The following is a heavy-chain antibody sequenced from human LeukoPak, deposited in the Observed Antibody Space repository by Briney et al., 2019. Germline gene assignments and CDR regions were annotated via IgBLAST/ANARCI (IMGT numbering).Heavy chain of an antibody. CDR2: IDNDGSST. CDR3: AKDIGYQLLSGWFDP. V-gene: IGHV3-74*01. J-gene: IGHJ5*02. D-gene: IGHD2-2*01. CDR1: GFTFSSYW. Sequence: GGSLRLSCAASGFTFSSYWMHWVRQVPGKGLVWVARIDNDGSSTSYADSVKGRFTISRDNAKNSLYLQMNSLRAEDTALYYCAKDIGYQLLSGWFDPWGQGTLVTVSS.